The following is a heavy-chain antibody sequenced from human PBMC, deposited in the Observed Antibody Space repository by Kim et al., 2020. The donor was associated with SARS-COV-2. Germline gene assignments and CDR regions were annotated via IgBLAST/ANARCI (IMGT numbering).Heavy chain of an antibody. V-gene: IGHV4-59*13. Sequence: SETLSLTCSVSNGSINSYYWSWIRQPPGKGLEWIGYIYYTGITNYNPSLKSRVTISIDTSKNQFSLKLNSVTAADTAVYYCARAYGPGRGRWFDPWGQGTLVTVSS. CDR2: IYYTGIT. CDR3: ARAYGPGRGRWFDP. J-gene: IGHJ5*02. CDR1: NGSINSYY. D-gene: IGHD3-10*01.